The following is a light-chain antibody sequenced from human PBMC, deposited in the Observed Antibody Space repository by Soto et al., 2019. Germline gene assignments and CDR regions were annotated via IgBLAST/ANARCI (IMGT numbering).Light chain of an antibody. CDR2: DAS. V-gene: IGKV3-20*01. J-gene: IGKJ1*01. CDR1: QSVSSN. CDR3: QQYATSPTT. Sequence: EIVLTQSPGTLSLSPGERAPLSCRASQSVSSNLAWYQQKPGQAPRLLIYDASNRATGIPARFSASGSGTDFTVTISRLEPEDFAVYYCQQYATSPTTFGQGTKV.